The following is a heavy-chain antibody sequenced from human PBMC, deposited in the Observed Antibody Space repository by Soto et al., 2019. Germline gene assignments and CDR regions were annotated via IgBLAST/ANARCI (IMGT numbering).Heavy chain of an antibody. CDR3: ARATSGSYWYFDL. D-gene: IGHD1-26*01. Sequence: EVQLVESGGGLVKPGGSLRLSCAASGFTFSSYSMNWVRQAPGKGLEWVSSISSSSSYIYYADSVKGRFTISRDNAKNSLYLQMNSLRAEDTAVYYCARATSGSYWYFDLWGRGTLVTVSS. CDR1: GFTFSSYS. J-gene: IGHJ2*01. V-gene: IGHV3-21*01. CDR2: ISSSSSYI.